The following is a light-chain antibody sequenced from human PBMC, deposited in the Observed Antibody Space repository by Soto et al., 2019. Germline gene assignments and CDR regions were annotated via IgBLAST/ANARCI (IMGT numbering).Light chain of an antibody. J-gene: IGKJ1*01. V-gene: IGKV1-5*03. CDR3: QQYSTYSRT. Sequence: DIQMTQSPSTLSASVGDRVTITCRASQSISTWLAWYQQKPGKAPKALIYKASSLDSGVTSRFSGSGSGTELTLTISSVQPDDFVTYYCQQYSTYSRTFGQGTKVEIK. CDR1: QSISTW. CDR2: KAS.